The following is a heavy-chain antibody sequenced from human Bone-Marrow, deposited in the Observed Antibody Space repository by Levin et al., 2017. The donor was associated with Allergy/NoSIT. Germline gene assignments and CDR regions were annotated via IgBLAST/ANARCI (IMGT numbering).Heavy chain of an antibody. Sequence: GGSLRLSCRASGFSLRGHAMSWVRQAPGKGLNWVSAIRGNGNEEYYADSVKGRFTVSGDTSGNTVFLQMDSLSAEDTAVYYCAYDAVLPFEYWGQGTLVTVSS. CDR2: IRGNGNEE. J-gene: IGHJ4*02. D-gene: IGHD3-3*02. CDR1: GFSLRGHA. V-gene: IGHV3-23*01. CDR3: AYDAVLPFEY.